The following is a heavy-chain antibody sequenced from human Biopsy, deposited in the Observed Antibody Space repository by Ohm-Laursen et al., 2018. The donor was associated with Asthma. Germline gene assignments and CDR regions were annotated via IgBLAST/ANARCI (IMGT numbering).Heavy chain of an antibody. CDR1: GGTFSSHS. CDR3: VTSGGDYGYFGLDV. J-gene: IGHJ6*02. CDR2: IIPIFDTP. D-gene: IGHD4-17*01. Sequence: SSAKVSCKASGGTFSSHSISWVRQAPGQGLEWMGGIIPIFDTPNYAQKFQGRVTITADESTTTAYMELSSLRSEDTAVYYCVTSGGDYGYFGLDVWGQGTTVTVSS. V-gene: IGHV1-69*01.